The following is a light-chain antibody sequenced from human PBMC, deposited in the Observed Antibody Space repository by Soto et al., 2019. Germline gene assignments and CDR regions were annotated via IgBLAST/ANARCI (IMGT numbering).Light chain of an antibody. J-gene: IGKJ1*01. CDR3: QQYNSYSGT. CDR1: QTIRRD. CDR2: EAS. V-gene: IGKV1-17*01. Sequence: DIQLTQSPSSLSASVGDRITITCRASQTIRRDLGWYQQKPGTAPKRLVYEASNLQSGVPSRFSGSGSGTEFTLTISSLQPDDFATYYCQQYNSYSGTFGQGTKVDIK.